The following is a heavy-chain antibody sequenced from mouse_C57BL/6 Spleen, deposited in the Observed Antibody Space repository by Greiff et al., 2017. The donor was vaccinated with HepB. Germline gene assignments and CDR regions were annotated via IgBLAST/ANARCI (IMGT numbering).Heavy chain of an antibody. CDR2: IYPSDSET. CDR1: GYTFTSYW. D-gene: IGHD2-5*01. V-gene: IGHV1-61*01. J-gene: IGHJ2*01. CDR3: ARRVYYSNYWAYFDY. Sequence: QVQLQQPGAELVRPGSSVKLSCKASGYTFTSYWMDWVKQRPGQGLEWIGSIYPSDSETHYNQKFKDKATLTVDKSSSTAYMQLSSLTSEDSAVYYCARRVYYSNYWAYFDYWGQGTTLTVSS.